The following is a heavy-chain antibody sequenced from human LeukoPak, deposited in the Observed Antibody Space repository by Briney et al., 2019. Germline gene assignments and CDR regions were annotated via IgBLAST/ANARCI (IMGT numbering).Heavy chain of an antibody. Sequence: GGSLRLSCAASGFTFSSYGMHWVRQAPGKGLEWVAVIWYDGSNKYYADSVKGRFTIFRDNSKNTLYLQMNSLRAEDTAVYYCARDFYDSSGYLDYWGQGTLVTVSS. CDR1: GFTFSSYG. CDR2: IWYDGSNK. D-gene: IGHD3-22*01. CDR3: ARDFYDSSGYLDY. V-gene: IGHV3-33*01. J-gene: IGHJ4*02.